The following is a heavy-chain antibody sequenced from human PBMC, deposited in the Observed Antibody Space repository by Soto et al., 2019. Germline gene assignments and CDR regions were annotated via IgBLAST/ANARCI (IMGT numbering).Heavy chain of an antibody. CDR1: GFTFSSYS. V-gene: IGHV3-48*02. D-gene: IGHD3-10*01. CDR3: VRFGEFEAADYYYYGMDV. J-gene: IGHJ6*02. CDR2: ISSSSSTI. Sequence: EVQLVESGGGLVQPGGSLRLSCAASGFTFSSYSMNWVRQAPGKGLEWVSYISSSSSTIYYADSVKGRFTISRDNAKNSLYLQMNSLRDEDTAVYYCVRFGEFEAADYYYYGMDVWGQGTTVTVSS.